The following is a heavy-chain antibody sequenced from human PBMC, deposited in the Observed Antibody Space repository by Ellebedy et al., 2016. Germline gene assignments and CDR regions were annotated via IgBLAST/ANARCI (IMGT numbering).Heavy chain of an antibody. J-gene: IGHJ6*02. CDR2: IYSGGST. CDR3: ARAGTDKLRLYYYGMDV. V-gene: IGHV3-53*01. CDR1: GFTFSSYS. D-gene: IGHD4-17*01. Sequence: GGSLRLSCAASGFTFSSYSMNWVRQAPGKGLEWVSVIYSGGSTYYADSVKGRFTISRDNSKNTLYLQMNSLRAEDTAVYYCARAGTDKLRLYYYGMDVWGQGTTVTVSS.